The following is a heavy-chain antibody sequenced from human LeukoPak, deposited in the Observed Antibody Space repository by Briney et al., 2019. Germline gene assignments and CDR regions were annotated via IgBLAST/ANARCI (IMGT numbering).Heavy chain of an antibody. CDR2: IIPIFGTA. CDR3: ARALYDYVWGSYRSVFDY. Sequence: GASVKVSCKASGGTFSSYAISWVRQAPGQGLEWMGGIIPIFGTANYAQKFQGRVTITADESTSTAYMELSRLRSDDTAVYYCARALYDYVWGSYRSVFDYWGQGTLVTVSS. J-gene: IGHJ4*02. CDR1: GGTFSSYA. D-gene: IGHD3-16*02. V-gene: IGHV1-69*13.